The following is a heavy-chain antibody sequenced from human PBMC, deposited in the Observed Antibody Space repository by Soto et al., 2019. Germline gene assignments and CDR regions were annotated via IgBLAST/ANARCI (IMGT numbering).Heavy chain of an antibody. CDR2: ISSSGSTI. J-gene: IGHJ3*02. CDR1: GFTFSDYY. CDR3: ARIHLQGEMGYDAFDI. V-gene: IGHV3-11*01. D-gene: IGHD3-16*01. Sequence: QVQLVESGGGLVKPGGSLRLSCAASGFTFSDYYMSWIRQAPGKGLEWVSYISSSGSTIYYADSVKGRFTISRDNAKNSLYLQMHSRRAEDTAVYYCARIHLQGEMGYDAFDIWGQGTMVTVSS.